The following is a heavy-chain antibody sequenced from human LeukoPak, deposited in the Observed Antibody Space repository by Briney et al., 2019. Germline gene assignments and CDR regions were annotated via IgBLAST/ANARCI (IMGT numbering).Heavy chain of an antibody. CDR2: ISWNSGSI. D-gene: IGHD6-19*01. V-gene: IGHV3-9*01. J-gene: IGHJ4*02. Sequence: GGSLRLSCAASGFTFDDYAMHWVRQAPGKGLEWVSGISWNSGSIGYADSVKGRFTISRDNAKNSLYLQMNSLRAEDTALCYCAKDMAAVAGTLDYWGQGTLVTVSS. CDR3: AKDMAAVAGTLDY. CDR1: GFTFDDYA.